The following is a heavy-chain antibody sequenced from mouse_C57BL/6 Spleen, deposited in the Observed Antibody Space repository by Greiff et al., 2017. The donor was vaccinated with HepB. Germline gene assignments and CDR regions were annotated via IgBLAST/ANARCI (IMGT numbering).Heavy chain of an antibody. Sequence: VQLQQSGSELRSPGSSVKLSCKDFDSEVFPIAYMSWVRQKPGHGFEWIGGILPSIGRTIYGEKFEDKATLDADTLSNTAYLELNSLTSEDSAIYYCARGGNSGSAWFAYWGQGTLVTVSA. V-gene: IGHV15-2*01. J-gene: IGHJ3*01. D-gene: IGHD3-2*02. CDR2: ILPSIGRT. CDR1: DSEVFPIAY. CDR3: ARGGNSGSAWFAY.